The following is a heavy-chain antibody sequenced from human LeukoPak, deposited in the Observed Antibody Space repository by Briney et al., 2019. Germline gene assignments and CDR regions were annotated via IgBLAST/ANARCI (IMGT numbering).Heavy chain of an antibody. CDR1: GYTFTSYY. Sequence: GASVKVSCKASGYTFTSYYIDWVRQAPGQGLEWMGVINPSGGSTRYAQKFQGRVTMTRDTSTSTVYMELSSLRSEDTAVYYCARCRSSSGWSRGAFDYWGQGTLVTVSS. V-gene: IGHV1-46*01. D-gene: IGHD6-19*01. J-gene: IGHJ4*02. CDR2: INPSGGST. CDR3: ARCRSSSGWSRGAFDY.